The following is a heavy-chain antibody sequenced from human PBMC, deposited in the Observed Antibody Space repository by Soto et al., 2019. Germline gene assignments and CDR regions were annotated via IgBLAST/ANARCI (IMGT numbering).Heavy chain of an antibody. CDR1: GYTFTSYE. J-gene: IGHJ4*02. D-gene: IGHD5-12*01. Sequence: ASVKVSCKASGYTFTSYEMYWVRQAPGQGLEWMGIINPSGGSTTYAQKFQGRVTMTRDTSTSTVYMELSSLRSEDTAVYYCARDRRDGYNTFGYWGQGTLVTVS. V-gene: IGHV1-46*01. CDR3: ARDRRDGYNTFGY. CDR2: INPSGGST.